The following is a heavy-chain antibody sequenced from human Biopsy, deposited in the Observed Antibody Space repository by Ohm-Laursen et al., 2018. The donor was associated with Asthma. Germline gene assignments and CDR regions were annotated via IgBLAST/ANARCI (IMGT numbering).Heavy chain of an antibody. V-gene: IGHV4-39*02. Sequence: SDTLSLTCTVSGGSISSSSYYWGWIRQPPGKGLEWIGSIYYSGSTYYNPSLKSRVTISVDTSKNQFSLRLTSVTAADTAVYYCARDRAMISETWGQGTLVTVSS. D-gene: IGHD3-22*01. CDR2: IYYSGST. CDR1: GGSISSSSYY. J-gene: IGHJ5*02. CDR3: ARDRAMISET.